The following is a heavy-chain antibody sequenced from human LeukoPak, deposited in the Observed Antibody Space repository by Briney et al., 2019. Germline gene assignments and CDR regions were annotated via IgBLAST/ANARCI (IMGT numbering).Heavy chain of an antibody. D-gene: IGHD6-19*01. CDR1: GGSISSYY. Sequence: KTSETLSLTCTVSGGSISSYYWSWIRQPPGKGLEWIGYIYYSGSTNYNPSLKSRVTISVDTSKNQFSLKLSSVTAADTAVYYCARGGSSGWYYNLPYDYWGQGTLVTVSS. CDR2: IYYSGST. J-gene: IGHJ4*02. CDR3: ARGGSSGWYYNLPYDY. V-gene: IGHV4-59*12.